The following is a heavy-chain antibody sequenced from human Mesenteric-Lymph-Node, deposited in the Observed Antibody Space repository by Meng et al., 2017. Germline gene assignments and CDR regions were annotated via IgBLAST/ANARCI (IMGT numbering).Heavy chain of an antibody. CDR2: IYHSGST. CDR1: GYSISSGYY. V-gene: IGHV4-38-2*01. J-gene: IGHJ4*01. CDR3: ATWGGATATYDY. Sequence: GSLRLSCAVSGYSISSGYYWGWIRQPPGKGLEWIGSIYHSGSTYYNPSLKSRVTISVDTSKNQFSLKLSSVTAADTAVYYCATWGGATATYDYWGQGTLVT. D-gene: IGHD1-26*01.